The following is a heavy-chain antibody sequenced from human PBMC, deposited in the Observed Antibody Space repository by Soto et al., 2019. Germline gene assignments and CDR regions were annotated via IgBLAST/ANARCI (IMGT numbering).Heavy chain of an antibody. J-gene: IGHJ4*01. CDR2: NYHSGIT. Sequence: PSETLSLTCPVSSDSMTSYYWTWIRQPPGKGLECIGYNYHSGITNYNPSLKSRVTISLDTSKNQFSLRLSSVTAADTAVYYCARMSLFYFFDSWGQGTLVTVSS. V-gene: IGHV4-59*01. CDR1: SDSMTSYY. D-gene: IGHD3-9*01. CDR3: ARMSLFYFFDS.